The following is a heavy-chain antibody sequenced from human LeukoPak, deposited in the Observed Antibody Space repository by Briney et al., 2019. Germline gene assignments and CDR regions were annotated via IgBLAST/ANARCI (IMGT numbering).Heavy chain of an antibody. V-gene: IGHV3-23*01. CDR1: GFTFSSYA. D-gene: IGHD3-22*01. J-gene: IGHJ4*02. CDR2: ISGSGGST. Sequence: GGSLRLSCAASGFTFSSYAMSWVRQAPGKGLEWVSAISGSGGSTYYADSVKGRFTISRDKSKNTLYLQMNSLRAEDTAVYYCARRYYYDSSGYYAFDYWGQGTLVTVSS. CDR3: ARRYYYDSSGYYAFDY.